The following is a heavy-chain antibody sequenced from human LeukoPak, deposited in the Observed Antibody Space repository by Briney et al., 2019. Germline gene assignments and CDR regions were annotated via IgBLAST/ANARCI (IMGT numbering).Heavy chain of an antibody. D-gene: IGHD2-21*02. J-gene: IGHJ3*02. CDR1: GYTFTGYY. V-gene: IGHV1-2*02. CDR2: INPNSGGT. CDR3: ASSVTGGDALDEDAFDI. Sequence: ASVKVSCKASGYTFTGYYMHWVRQAHGQGLEWMGWINPNSGGTNYAQKFQGRVTMTRDTSISTAYMELSRLRSEDTAVYYCASSVTGGDALDEDAFDIWGQGTMVTVSS.